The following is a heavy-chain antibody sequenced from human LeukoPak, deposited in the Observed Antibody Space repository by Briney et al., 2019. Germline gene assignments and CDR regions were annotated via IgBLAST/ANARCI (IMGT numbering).Heavy chain of an antibody. J-gene: IGHJ4*02. D-gene: IGHD3-10*01. CDR2: ISGTGDTT. CDR3: AKALLSYYTFFDY. V-gene: IGHV3-23*01. CDR1: GFTFSSYW. Sequence: GGSLRLSCAASGFTFSSYWMSWVRQAPGKGLEWVSTISGTGDTTYYADSVKGRFTISRDNSKNTLYLQMNSLRAEDTAVYYCAKALLSYYTFFDYWGQGTLVTASS.